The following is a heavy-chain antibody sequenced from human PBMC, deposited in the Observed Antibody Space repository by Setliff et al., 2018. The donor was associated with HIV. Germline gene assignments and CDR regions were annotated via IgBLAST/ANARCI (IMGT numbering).Heavy chain of an antibody. J-gene: IGHJ2*01. V-gene: IGHV1-69*13. CDR1: GGTFRNYA. CDR2: IIRIFGST. Sequence: ASVKVSCKASGGTFRNYAISWVRQAPGQGLEWRGGIIRIFGSTKYAQKFLGRVIITADESTNTVEMELSSLTSEDTAVYYCARDDHYCVMGSILSDWYFDLWGRGSLVTVSS. D-gene: IGHD2-21*01. CDR3: ARDDHYCVMGSILSDWYFDL.